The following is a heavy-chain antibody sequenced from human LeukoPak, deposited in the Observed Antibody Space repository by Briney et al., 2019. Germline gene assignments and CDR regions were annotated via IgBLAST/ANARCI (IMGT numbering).Heavy chain of an antibody. V-gene: IGHV4-39*07. CDR2: IYYSGST. CDR3: ARVTGYMIEDYFDY. Sequence: SETLSLTCTVSGASVSGSPYYWGWIRQPPGTGLEWIGSIYYSGSTYYNPSLKSRVTISVDTSKNQFSLKLSSVTAADTAVYYCARVTGYMIEDYFDYWGQGTLVTVSS. J-gene: IGHJ4*02. CDR1: GASVSGSPYY. D-gene: IGHD3-22*01.